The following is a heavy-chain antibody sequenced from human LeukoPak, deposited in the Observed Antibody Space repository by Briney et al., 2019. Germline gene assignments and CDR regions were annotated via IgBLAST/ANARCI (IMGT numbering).Heavy chain of an antibody. CDR2: ITYSGST. J-gene: IGHJ5*02. CDR1: GGSISNGGYY. V-gene: IGHV4-31*03. CDR3: ARHAATGTTSSLRFDP. D-gene: IGHD4-17*01. Sequence: PSETLSLTCTVSGGSISNGGYYWSWIRQHPGKGLEWIGCITYSGSTYYNPSLKSRVSISVDTSKNQFSLKLSSVTAADTAVYYCARHAATGTTSSLRFDPWGQGTLVTVSS.